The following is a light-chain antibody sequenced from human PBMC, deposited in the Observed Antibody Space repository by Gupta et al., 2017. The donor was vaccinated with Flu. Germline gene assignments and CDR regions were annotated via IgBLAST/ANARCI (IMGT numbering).Light chain of an antibody. CDR2: KAS. J-gene: IGKJ3*01. V-gene: IGKV1-5*03. CDR1: QSISSW. CDR3: QQYNSYSRFT. Sequence: DIPMTPSPSPLSASVGDRVTITCRASQSISSWFARYQQKPGKAPKLLIYKASSLESGVPSRFSGSGSGTEFTLTISSLQPDDFATYYCQQYNSYSRFTFGPGTKVDIK.